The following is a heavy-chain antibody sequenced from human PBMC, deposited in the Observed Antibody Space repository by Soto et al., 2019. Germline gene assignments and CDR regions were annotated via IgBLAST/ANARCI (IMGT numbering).Heavy chain of an antibody. CDR3: ARDRGATPIDYYYYGMDV. Sequence: ASVKVSCKASGYTFTSYYMHWVRQAPGQGLEWMGIINPSGGSTSYAQKFQGRVTMTRDTSTSTVYMELSSLRSEDTAVYYCARDRGATPIDYYYYGMDVWGQGTTVTVS. CDR1: GYTFTSYY. CDR2: INPSGGST. D-gene: IGHD1-26*01. J-gene: IGHJ6*02. V-gene: IGHV1-46*01.